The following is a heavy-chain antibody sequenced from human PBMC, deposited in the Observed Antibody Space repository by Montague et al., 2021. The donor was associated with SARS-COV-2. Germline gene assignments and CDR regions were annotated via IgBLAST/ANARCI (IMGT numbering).Heavy chain of an antibody. V-gene: IGHV4-59*12. CDR3: AREDRWNWFDP. D-gene: IGHD5-24*01. CDR1: GGSINNSY. J-gene: IGHJ5*02. CDR2: IYYRGST. Sequence: SETLSLTCTVSGGSINNSYWSWIRQPPGEGLEWIGYIYYRGSTNYNPSLETRVIIPVDPAENQFSLKMSSVTAADTAVYYCAREDRWNWFDPWGQGTLVIVSS.